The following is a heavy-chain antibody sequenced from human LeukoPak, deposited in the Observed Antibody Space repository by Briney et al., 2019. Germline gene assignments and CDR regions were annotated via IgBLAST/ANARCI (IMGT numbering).Heavy chain of an antibody. CDR2: MSGSDAGT. V-gene: IGHV3-23*01. CDR1: GFTFNSYA. D-gene: IGHD3-10*01. CDR3: ARAGGSGSYFLPIDY. J-gene: IGHJ4*02. Sequence: GGSLRLSCIASGFTFNSYAMSWVRQAPGKGLEWVSAMSGSDAGTYYADSVKGRFTISRDNSKNTLYLQMGSLRAEDMAVYYCARAGGSGSYFLPIDYWGQGTLVTVSS.